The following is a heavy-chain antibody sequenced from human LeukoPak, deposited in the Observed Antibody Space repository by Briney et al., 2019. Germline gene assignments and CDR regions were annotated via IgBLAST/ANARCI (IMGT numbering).Heavy chain of an antibody. CDR3: ARENYDSSGYFEEKYYFDY. Sequence: SETLSLTCTVSGASVSSGDYYWSWFRQPPGKGLEWIGYIYYSGSTNYNPSLKSRVTISVDTSKNQFSLKLNSVTAADTAVYYCARENYDSSGYFEEKYYFDYWGQGTLVTVSS. D-gene: IGHD3-22*01. V-gene: IGHV4-61*08. CDR1: GASVSSGDYY. CDR2: IYYSGST. J-gene: IGHJ4*02.